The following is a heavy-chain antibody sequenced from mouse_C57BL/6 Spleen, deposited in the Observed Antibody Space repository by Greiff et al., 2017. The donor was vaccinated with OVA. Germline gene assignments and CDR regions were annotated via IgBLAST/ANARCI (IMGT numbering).Heavy chain of an antibody. CDR1: GYTFTDYY. J-gene: IGHJ2*01. CDR2: INPNNGGT. CDR3: ARMVTRGGFDD. V-gene: IGHV1-26*01. Sequence: EVQLQQSGPELVKPGASVKISCKASGYTFTDYYMNWVKQSHGKSLEWIGDINPNNGGTSYNQKFKGKATLTVDKSSSTAYMELRSLTSEDSAVYYCARMVTRGGFDDWGQGTTLTVSS. D-gene: IGHD2-2*01.